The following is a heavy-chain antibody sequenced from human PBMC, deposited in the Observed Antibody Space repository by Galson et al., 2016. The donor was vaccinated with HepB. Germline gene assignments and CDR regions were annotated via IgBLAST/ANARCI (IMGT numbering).Heavy chain of an antibody. D-gene: IGHD2-8*02. V-gene: IGHV3-23*01. Sequence: SLRLSCAASGFTFSDYAMYWVRQAPGKGLDWVPSLSGWGDHTYYADSVKGRFTISRDNSKNTVFLQMNSLRVDDTAIYYCGKDRGWWATDHWGQGTLVTVSS. CDR2: LSGWGDHT. CDR1: GFTFSDYA. CDR3: GKDRGWWATDH. J-gene: IGHJ4*02.